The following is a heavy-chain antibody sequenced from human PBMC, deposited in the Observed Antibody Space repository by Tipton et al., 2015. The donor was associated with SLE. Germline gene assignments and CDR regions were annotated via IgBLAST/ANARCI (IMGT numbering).Heavy chain of an antibody. CDR3: AREGEDTTDWYFDL. CDR1: GFTFSSYT. CDR2: IPYDGSNK. Sequence: RSLRLSCAASGFTFSSYTMHWVRQAPGKGLEWVALIPYDGSNKYYADSVKGRCTISRDNSKNSLYLQMNSLRPEDTAVYYCAREGEDTTDWYFDLWGRGTLVTVSS. V-gene: IGHV3-30-3*01. J-gene: IGHJ2*01. D-gene: IGHD3-16*01.